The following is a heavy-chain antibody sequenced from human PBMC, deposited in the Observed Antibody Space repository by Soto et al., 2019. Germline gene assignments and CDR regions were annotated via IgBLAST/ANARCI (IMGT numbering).Heavy chain of an antibody. D-gene: IGHD3-10*01. CDR1: GYIFSIYS. J-gene: IGHJ3*02. CDR2: INAGNGNP. CDR3: ALNAMSYFGFDI. V-gene: IGHV1-3*01. Sequence: ASVKVSCKASGYIFSIYSMHWVRQAPGQSLEWMGWINAGNGNPKYSEKFQGRITITRDTSARTAYMELSRRRSEDTAVYYCALNAMSYFGFDIWGQGTMVTVSS.